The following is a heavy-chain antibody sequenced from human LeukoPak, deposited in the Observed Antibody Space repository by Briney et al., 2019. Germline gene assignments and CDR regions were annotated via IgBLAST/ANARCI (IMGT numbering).Heavy chain of an antibody. CDR3: AKADYGDFAFDY. CDR1: GLTFSNYA. CDR2: ITGSGGDA. V-gene: IGHV3-23*01. D-gene: IGHD4-17*01. J-gene: IGHJ4*02. Sequence: GGSLRLSCEASGLTFSNYAMSWVRQAPGMGLEWVAAITGSGGDAYYADSVKGRFTIFRDNSKNTLSLQMNSLRAEDKAVYYCAKADYGDFAFDYWGQGTLVTVSS.